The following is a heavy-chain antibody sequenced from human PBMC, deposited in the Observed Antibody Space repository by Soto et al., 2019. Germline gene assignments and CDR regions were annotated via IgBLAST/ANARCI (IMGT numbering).Heavy chain of an antibody. Sequence: QVQLQESGPGLVKPSETLSLTCTVSGGSISSYYWSWIRQPPGKGLEWIGYIYYSGSTNYNPSLKSRVTISVDTSKYQFSLKLSSVTAADTAVYYCARVGGYCSSTSCFGDHWFDPWGQGTLVTVSS. J-gene: IGHJ5*02. CDR1: GGSISSYY. CDR3: ARVGGYCSSTSCFGDHWFDP. V-gene: IGHV4-59*01. CDR2: IYYSGST. D-gene: IGHD2-2*01.